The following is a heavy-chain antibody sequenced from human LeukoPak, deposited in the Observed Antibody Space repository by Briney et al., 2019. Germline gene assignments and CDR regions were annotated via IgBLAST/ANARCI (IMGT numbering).Heavy chain of an antibody. CDR2: IYYSGST. CDR1: GGSVSSGSYY. D-gene: IGHD5-24*01. CDR3: ARARRGWLQSTYFDY. J-gene: IGHJ4*02. V-gene: IGHV4-61*01. Sequence: PSETLSLTCTVSGGSVSSGSYYWSWIRQPPGKGLEWIGYIYYSGSTNYNPSLKSRVTISVDTSKNQFSLKLSSVTAADTAVYYCARARRGWLQSTYFDYWGQGTLVTVSS.